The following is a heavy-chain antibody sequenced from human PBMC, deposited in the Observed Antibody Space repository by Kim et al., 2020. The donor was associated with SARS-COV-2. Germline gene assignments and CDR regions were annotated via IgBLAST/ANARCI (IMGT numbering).Heavy chain of an antibody. CDR1: GGTFSSYA. D-gene: IGHD6-13*01. V-gene: IGHV1-69*13. Sequence: SVKVSCKASGGTFSSYAISWVRQAPGQGLEWMGGIIPIFGTANYAQKFQGRVTITADESTSTAYMELSSLRSEDTAVYYCARDSKKPGYSSSWPYYYYGMDVWGQGTTVTVSS. CDR3: ARDSKKPGYSSSWPYYYYGMDV. CDR2: IIPIFGTA. J-gene: IGHJ6*02.